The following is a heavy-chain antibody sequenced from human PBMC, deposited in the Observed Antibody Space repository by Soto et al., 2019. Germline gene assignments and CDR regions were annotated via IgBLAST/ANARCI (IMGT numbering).Heavy chain of an antibody. Sequence: GGSLRLSCAASGFTFSSYAMSWVRQAPGKGLEWVSAISGSGGSTYYADSVKGRFTISRDNSKNTLYLQMNSLRAEDTAVYYCAKGRRGAVVVPAAMGYYFDYWGQGTLVTVSS. D-gene: IGHD2-2*01. CDR1: GFTFSSYA. CDR2: ISGSGGST. J-gene: IGHJ4*02. CDR3: AKGRRGAVVVPAAMGYYFDY. V-gene: IGHV3-23*01.